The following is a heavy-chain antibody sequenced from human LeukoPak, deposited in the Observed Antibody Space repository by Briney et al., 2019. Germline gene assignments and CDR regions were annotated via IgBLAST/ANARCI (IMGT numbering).Heavy chain of an antibody. Sequence: GGSLRLSCAASGFTFSSYWMSWVRQAPGKGLEWVANIKKDGSEKYYVDSVKGRFTISRDNAKTSLYLQMNSLRAEDTAVYYCARMRARYPHLIVVVVAAPGGAFDIWGQGTMVTVSS. CDR3: ARMRARYPHLIVVVVAAPGGAFDI. CDR1: GFTFSSYW. V-gene: IGHV3-7*01. D-gene: IGHD2-15*01. CDR2: IKKDGSEK. J-gene: IGHJ3*02.